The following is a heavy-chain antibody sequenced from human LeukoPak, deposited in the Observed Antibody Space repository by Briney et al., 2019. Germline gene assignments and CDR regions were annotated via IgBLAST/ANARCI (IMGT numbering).Heavy chain of an antibody. Sequence: SETLSLTCTVSGGSISSYYWSWIRQPPGKGLEWIGYIYYSGSTNYNPSLKSRVTISVDTSKNQFSLKLSSVTGADTAVYDCARDLRSYGFDYWGPGTLVTVSS. CDR1: GGSISSYY. CDR2: IYYSGST. CDR3: ARDLRSYGFDY. V-gene: IGHV4-59*01. J-gene: IGHJ4*01. D-gene: IGHD5-18*01.